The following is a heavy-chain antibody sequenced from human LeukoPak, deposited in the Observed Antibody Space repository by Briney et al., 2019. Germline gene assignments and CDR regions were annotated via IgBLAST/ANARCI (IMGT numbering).Heavy chain of an antibody. CDR2: IYYSGST. J-gene: IGHJ4*02. Sequence: SATLSLTCTVSGGSISSSSYYWGWIRQPPGKGLEWIGSIYYSGSTYYNPSLKSRVTISVDTSKNQFSLKLSSVTAADTAVYDCASRIAVAGTAFDYWGQGTLVTVSS. CDR3: ASRIAVAGTAFDY. CDR1: GGSISSSSYY. V-gene: IGHV4-39*01. D-gene: IGHD6-19*01.